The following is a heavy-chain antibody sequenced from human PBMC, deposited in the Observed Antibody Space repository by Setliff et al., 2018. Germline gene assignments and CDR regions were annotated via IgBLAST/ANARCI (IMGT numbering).Heavy chain of an antibody. CDR1: GASVRTYY. V-gene: IGHV4-4*07. CDR3: ARSIAAAATKF. Sequence: SETLSLTCSRRVSGASVRTYYWSWFRQPAGKGLEWIGQIFSKGSTNTNPSLMSRVTISMDTSKNQFSLRLTSMTAADTGVYYCARSIAAAATKFWGQGTAVTVSS. CDR2: IFSKGST. J-gene: IGHJ4*02. D-gene: IGHD6-25*01.